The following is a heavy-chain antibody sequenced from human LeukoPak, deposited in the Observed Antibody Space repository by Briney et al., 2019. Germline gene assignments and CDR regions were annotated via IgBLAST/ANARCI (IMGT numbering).Heavy chain of an antibody. CDR1: GGTFSSYV. CDR3: ARTLVVVMYYGMDV. J-gene: IGHJ6*02. V-gene: IGHV1-69*04. D-gene: IGHD3-22*01. CDR2: IIPILGIA. Sequence: GASVKVSCKASGGTFSSYVISWVRQAPGQGLEWMGRIIPILGIANYAQKLQGRVTITADKSTSTAYMELSSLRSEDTAVYYCARTLVVVMYYGMDVWGQGTTVTVSS.